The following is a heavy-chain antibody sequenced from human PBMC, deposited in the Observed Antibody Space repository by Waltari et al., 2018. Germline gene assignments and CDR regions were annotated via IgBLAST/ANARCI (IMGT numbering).Heavy chain of an antibody. D-gene: IGHD2-15*01. J-gene: IGHJ6*03. CDR2: ISYDGSNK. CDR3: ARGELLRGHMDV. CDR1: GFTLGSFA. Sequence: QVQLVESGGALVQPGGSLDPSCEALGFTLGSFAITWVPQAPGKGLEWVAVISYDGSNKYYADSVKGRFTISRDNSKNTLYLQMNSLRAEDTAVYYCARGELLRGHMDVWGKGTTVTVSS. V-gene: IGHV3-30-3*01.